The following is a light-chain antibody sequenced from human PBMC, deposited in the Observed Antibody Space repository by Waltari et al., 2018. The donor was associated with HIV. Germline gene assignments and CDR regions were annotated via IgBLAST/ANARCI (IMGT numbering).Light chain of an antibody. CDR1: SDDVGGYNH. Sequence: QSALTQPASVSGPPGQSITITCIGSSDDVGGYNHVSWYQQYTGTAPKLIMFAVGRRPPGVSGRYSASKSGNTAFLTITGLQADDEADYFCSSYTRSISVAFGGGTRVTVL. CDR2: AVG. J-gene: IGLJ2*01. CDR3: SSYTRSISVA. V-gene: IGLV2-14*01.